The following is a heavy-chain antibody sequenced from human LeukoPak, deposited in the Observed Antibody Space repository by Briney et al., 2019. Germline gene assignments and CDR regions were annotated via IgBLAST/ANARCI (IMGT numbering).Heavy chain of an antibody. J-gene: IGHJ4*02. V-gene: IGHV3-9*01. D-gene: IGHD3-22*01. CDR2: ISWNSGSI. Sequence: GGSLRLSCAASGFTFGDYAMHWVRQGPGKGLEWVSGISWNSGSIGYADSVKGRFTISRDNAKNSLHLQMNSLRAEDTALYYCAKDTRGGIYDSSGYFAYWGQGTLVTVSS. CDR1: GFTFGDYA. CDR3: AKDTRGGIYDSSGYFAY.